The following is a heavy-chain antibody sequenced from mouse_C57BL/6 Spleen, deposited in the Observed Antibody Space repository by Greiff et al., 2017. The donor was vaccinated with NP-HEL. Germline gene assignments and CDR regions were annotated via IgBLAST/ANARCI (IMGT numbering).Heavy chain of an antibody. D-gene: IGHD4-1*01. Sequence: EVQLVESGGGLVQPGGSLKLSCAASGFTFSDYYMYWVRQTPEQRLEWVAYISNGGGSTYYPDTVKGRFTISRDNAKNTLYLQMSRLKSEDTAMYYCARLLGGYAMDYWGQGTSVTVSS. V-gene: IGHV5-12*01. CDR2: ISNGGGST. J-gene: IGHJ4*01. CDR3: ARLLGGYAMDY. CDR1: GFTFSDYY.